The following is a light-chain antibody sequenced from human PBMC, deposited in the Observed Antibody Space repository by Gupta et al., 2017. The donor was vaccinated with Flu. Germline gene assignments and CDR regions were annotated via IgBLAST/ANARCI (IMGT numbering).Light chain of an antibody. CDR1: SSDVGAYNY. Sequence: SALTQPASVSGSPGQSITISCTGTSSDVGAYNYVSWYQQHPGKAPKLMIYEVSNRPSGVSNRFSGSKSGNTASLTISGLQAEDEADYYCSSYTSSSTLDVFGTGTKVTVL. CDR3: SSYTSSSTLDV. V-gene: IGLV2-14*01. CDR2: EVS. J-gene: IGLJ1*01.